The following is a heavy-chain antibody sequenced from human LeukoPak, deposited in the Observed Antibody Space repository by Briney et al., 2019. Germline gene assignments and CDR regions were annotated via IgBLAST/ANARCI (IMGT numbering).Heavy chain of an antibody. CDR1: GYTFTTYD. D-gene: IGHD3-22*01. CDR2: MNPNSGDT. CDR3: ARGLGDYYDTSDYYYAVPAH. Sequence: GASVKVSCKASGYTFTTYDITWVRQATGQGLEWMGWMNPNSGDTVYAQKFLGRVAMTRDTSISTAYMELSSLRSEDTAVYYCARGLGDYYDTSDYYYAVPAHWGQGTLVTVS. J-gene: IGHJ4*02. V-gene: IGHV1-8*01.